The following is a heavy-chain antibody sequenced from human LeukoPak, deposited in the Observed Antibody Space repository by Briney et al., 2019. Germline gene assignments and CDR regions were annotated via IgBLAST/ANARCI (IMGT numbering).Heavy chain of an antibody. CDR3: ARDYYNNYDVGF. V-gene: IGHV3-23*01. CDR1: GFTLSSYA. J-gene: IGHJ4*02. D-gene: IGHD4-11*01. Sequence: PGGSLRLSCAASGFTLSSYAMSWVRQAPGKGLEWVSAISGSGGSTYYADSVKGRLTISSDNSKDTLYLQLNSLRTEDTAVYYCARDYYNNYDVGFWGQGTLVTVSS. CDR2: ISGSGGST.